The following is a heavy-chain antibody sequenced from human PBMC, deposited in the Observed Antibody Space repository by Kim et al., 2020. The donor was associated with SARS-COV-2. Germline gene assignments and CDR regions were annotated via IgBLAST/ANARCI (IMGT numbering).Heavy chain of an antibody. CDR1: GGSISSSSYY. Sequence: SETLSLTCTVSGGSISSSSYYWGWIRQPPWKGLEWLASIYYSGTTYYNPSLKSRVTMSVDTSKNQFSLNLSSVTAADTAVYYCARIGYTYGASAMDVWGKGTTVTVSS. V-gene: IGHV4-39*01. CDR3: ARIGYTYGASAMDV. CDR2: IYYSGTT. J-gene: IGHJ6*03. D-gene: IGHD5-18*01.